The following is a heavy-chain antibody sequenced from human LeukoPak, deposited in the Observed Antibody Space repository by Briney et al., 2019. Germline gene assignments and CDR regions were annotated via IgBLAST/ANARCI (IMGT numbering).Heavy chain of an antibody. J-gene: IGHJ6*02. CDR3: AKDLYYDFWTEMDV. CDR1: GFTFRSHA. D-gene: IGHD3/OR15-3a*01. Sequence: PGGSLRLSCVGSGFTFRSHATSWVRQAPGKGLEWVSAISGSGGSTYYADSVKGRFTISRDNSKNTLYLQMNSLRAEDTAVYYCAKDLYYDFWTEMDVWGQGTTVTVSS. CDR2: ISGSGGST. V-gene: IGHV3-23*01.